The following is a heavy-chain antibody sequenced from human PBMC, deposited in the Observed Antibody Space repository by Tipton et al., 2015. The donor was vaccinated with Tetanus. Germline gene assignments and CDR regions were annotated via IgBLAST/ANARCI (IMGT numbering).Heavy chain of an antibody. Sequence: TLSLTCAVYGGSFSGYYWSWIRQPPGKGLEWIGEINHSGSTNYNPSLKSRVTISVDTSKNRFSLKLSSVTAADTAVYYCASLSYYYDSSGYLDVWGQGTTVTVSS. CDR3: ASLSYYYDSSGYLDV. D-gene: IGHD3-22*01. CDR2: INHSGST. J-gene: IGHJ6*02. V-gene: IGHV4-34*01. CDR1: GGSFSGYY.